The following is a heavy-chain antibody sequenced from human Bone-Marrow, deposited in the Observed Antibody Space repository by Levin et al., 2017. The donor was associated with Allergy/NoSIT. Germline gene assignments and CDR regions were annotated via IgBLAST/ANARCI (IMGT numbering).Heavy chain of an antibody. V-gene: IGHV3-21*01. CDR1: GFTFSIYS. D-gene: IGHD3-3*01. Sequence: PGGSLRLSCTVSGFTFSIYSINWVRQAPGKGLEWVSSISSSGSDMYYVDSVRGRFTISRDNAKNSLTLQMNSLRAEDTAVYYCAKDDFDFWSGYYETHHMDVWGKGTTVTVSS. J-gene: IGHJ6*03. CDR3: AKDDFDFWSGYYETHHMDV. CDR2: ISSSGSDM.